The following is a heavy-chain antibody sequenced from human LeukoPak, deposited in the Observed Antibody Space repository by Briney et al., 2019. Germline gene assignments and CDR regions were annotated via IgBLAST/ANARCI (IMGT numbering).Heavy chain of an antibody. CDR3: VKDKDCSSTSCYGLFDY. J-gene: IGHJ4*02. D-gene: IGHD2-2*01. CDR2: ISSNGGST. V-gene: IGHV3-64D*06. Sequence: PGGSLRLSCSASGFTFSSYAMHWVRQAPGNGLEYVSAISSNGGSTYYADSVKGRFTISRDNSKNTLYLQMSSLRAEDTAVYYCVKDKDCSSTSCYGLFDYWGQGTLVTVSS. CDR1: GFTFSSYA.